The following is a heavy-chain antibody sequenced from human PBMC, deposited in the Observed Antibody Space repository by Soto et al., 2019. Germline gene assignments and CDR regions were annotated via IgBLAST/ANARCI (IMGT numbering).Heavy chain of an antibody. V-gene: IGHV3-23*01. Sequence: EVQLLDSGGGLVQPGGSLRLSCAASGLTFSNYAMTWVRQAPGKGLEWVSSISGSGGSTYYADSVKGRFTTSRDNSKNTFHLQMHSLSAEDTAIYSCAKGQGGGLRDRYFDLWGRGTLVTVSS. CDR2: ISGSGGST. CDR3: AKGQGGGLRDRYFDL. J-gene: IGHJ2*01. D-gene: IGHD4-17*01. CDR1: GLTFSNYA.